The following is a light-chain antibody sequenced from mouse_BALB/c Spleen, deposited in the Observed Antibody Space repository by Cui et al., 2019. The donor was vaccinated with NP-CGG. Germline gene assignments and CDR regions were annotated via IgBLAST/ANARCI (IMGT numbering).Light chain of an antibody. J-gene: IGLJ1*01. CDR3: ALWYSNHWV. CDR2: GTN. Sequence: QAVVTQESALTTSPGETVTLTCRSSTGAVTTSNYANWVQKKPDHLFTGLIGGTNNRAPGVPARFSGSLIRDKAALTITGAQTEDEAIYFCALWYSNHWVFGGGTKLTVL. V-gene: IGLV1*01. CDR1: TGAVTTSNY.